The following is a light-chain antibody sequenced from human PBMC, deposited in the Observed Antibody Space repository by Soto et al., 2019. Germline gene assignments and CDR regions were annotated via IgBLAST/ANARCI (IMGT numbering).Light chain of an antibody. Sequence: DIQMTQSPSTLSGSVGDRVTITCRASQTISSWLAWYQQKPGKAPKLLIYKASTLKSGVPSMFSGRGSGTEFTLTISSLQPEDFATYYCQQSYSTPWTFGPGTKVDIK. CDR2: KAS. J-gene: IGKJ1*01. CDR3: QQSYSTPWT. V-gene: IGKV1-5*03. CDR1: QTISSW.